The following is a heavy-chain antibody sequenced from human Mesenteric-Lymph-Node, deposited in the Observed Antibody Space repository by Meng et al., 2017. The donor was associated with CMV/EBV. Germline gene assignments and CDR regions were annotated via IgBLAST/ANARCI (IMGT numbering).Heavy chain of an antibody. D-gene: IGHD3-22*01. V-gene: IGHV3-30-3*01. J-gene: IGHJ4*02. CDR1: FRRYV. CDR2: ISYDETNK. Sequence: FRRYVMHWVRQAPGKGLEWVAVISYDETNKYYADSVRGRFTISRDNSKNTLYLQMNSLRPEDTAVYYCARDPGVWTMVVVVTTYFDSWGQGTLVTVSS. CDR3: ARDPGVWTMVVVVTTYFDS.